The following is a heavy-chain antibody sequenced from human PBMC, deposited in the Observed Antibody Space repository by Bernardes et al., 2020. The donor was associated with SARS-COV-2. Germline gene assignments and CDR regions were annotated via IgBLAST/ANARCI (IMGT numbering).Heavy chain of an antibody. CDR3: ARDRVLRYFDWSHGGAFDI. V-gene: IGHV4-31*03. J-gene: IGHJ3*02. CDR1: GGSISSGGYY. CDR2: IYYSGST. Sequence: SETLSLTCTVSGGSISSGGYYWSWLLQHPGKGLEWIGYIYYSGSTYYNPSLKSRVIISIDTSKNQFSLKLSSVTAADTAVYYCARDRVLRYFDWSHGGAFDIWGQGTMVTVSS. D-gene: IGHD3-9*01.